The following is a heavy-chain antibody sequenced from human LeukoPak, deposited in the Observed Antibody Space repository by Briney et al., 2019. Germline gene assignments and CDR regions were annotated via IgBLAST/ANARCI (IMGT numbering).Heavy chain of an antibody. CDR2: IYHSGST. CDR1: GGSFSGYY. V-gene: IGHV4-34*01. CDR3: GRAPRYRTATTLRVYYYCYMDV. D-gene: IGHD1-7*01. Sequence: SETLSLTCAVSGGSFSGYYWSWIRQPPGKGLEWIGEIYHSGSTNYNPSLKSRVTISVDTSKKHFSLKLSSVTAADTAVYYCGRAPRYRTATTLRVYYYCYMDVWGKGTTVTVSS. J-gene: IGHJ6*03.